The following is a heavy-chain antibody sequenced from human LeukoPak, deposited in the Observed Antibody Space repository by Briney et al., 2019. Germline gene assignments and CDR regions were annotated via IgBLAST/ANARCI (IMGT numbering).Heavy chain of an antibody. CDR3: ARLVGPAAIGDY. CDR1: GYTFISYY. J-gene: IGHJ4*02. Sequence: ASVKVSCKASGYTFISYYMHWVRQAPGQGLEWMGWINPNSGGTNYAQKFQGRVTMTRDTSISTAYMELSRLRSDDTAVYYCARLVGPAAIGDYWGQGTLVTVSS. D-gene: IGHD2-2*01. V-gene: IGHV1-2*02. CDR2: INPNSGGT.